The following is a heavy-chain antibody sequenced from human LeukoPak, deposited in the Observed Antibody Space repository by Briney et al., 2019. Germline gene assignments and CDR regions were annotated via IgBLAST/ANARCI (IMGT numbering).Heavy chain of an antibody. V-gene: IGHV1-69*05. CDR2: IIPIFGTA. CDR3: ATPRIAAAGLFDY. J-gene: IGHJ4*02. D-gene: IGHD6-13*01. Sequence: SVKVSCKASGGTFGSYAISWVRQAPGQGLEWMGGIIPIFGTANYAQKFQGRVTITTDESTSTAYMELSSLRSEDTAVYYCATPRIAAAGLFDYWGQGTLVTVSS. CDR1: GGTFGSYA.